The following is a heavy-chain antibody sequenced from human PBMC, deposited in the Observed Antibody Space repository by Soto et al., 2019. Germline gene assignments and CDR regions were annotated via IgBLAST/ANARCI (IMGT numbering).Heavy chain of an antibody. CDR2: INAGNGNT. J-gene: IGHJ6*02. Sequence: ASVKVSCKASGYTFTSYAMNWVRQAPGQRLEWMGWINAGNGNTKYSQKFQGRVTITRDTSASTAYMELSRLRSDDTAVYYCARDGGRVVVTAIPNYGMDVWGQGTTVTVSS. CDR3: ARDGGRVVVTAIPNYGMDV. D-gene: IGHD2-21*02. CDR1: GYTFTSYA. V-gene: IGHV1-3*01.